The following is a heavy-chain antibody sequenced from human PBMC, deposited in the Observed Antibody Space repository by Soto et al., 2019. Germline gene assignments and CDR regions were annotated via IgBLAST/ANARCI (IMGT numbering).Heavy chain of an antibody. Sequence: ASVKVSCKASGYSFTDYHIHGVRQAPGQGVEWLGRINPKSGGTSTAQKFQGWVTMTTDTSISTASMELTRLTSDDTAIYYCARGDSTDCSNGVCAFFYNHDMDVWGQGTTVTVSS. J-gene: IGHJ6*02. CDR2: INPKSGGT. D-gene: IGHD2-8*01. V-gene: IGHV1-2*04. CDR3: ARGDSTDCSNGVCAFFYNHDMDV. CDR1: GYSFTDYH.